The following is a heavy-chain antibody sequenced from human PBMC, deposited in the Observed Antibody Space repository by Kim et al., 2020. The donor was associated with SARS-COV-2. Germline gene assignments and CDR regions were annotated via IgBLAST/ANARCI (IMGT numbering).Heavy chain of an antibody. J-gene: IGHJ4*02. D-gene: IGHD3-22*01. CDR1: GFTFSSYS. V-gene: IGHV3-48*02. Sequence: GGSLRLSCAASGFTFSSYSMNWVRQAPGKGLEWVSYISSSSSTIYYADSVKGRFTISRDNAKNSLYLQMNSLRDEDTAVYYCATAHASGYYDSSGYYYWGQGTLVTVSS. CDR3: ATAHASGYYDSSGYYY. CDR2: ISSSSSTI.